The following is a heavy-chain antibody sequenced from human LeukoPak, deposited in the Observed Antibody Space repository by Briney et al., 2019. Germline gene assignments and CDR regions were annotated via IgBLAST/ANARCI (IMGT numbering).Heavy chain of an antibody. CDR2: IYTSGST. CDR1: GYSISSGYY. Sequence: SETLSLTCTVSGYSISSGYYWGWIRQPPGKGLEWIGRIYTSGSTNYNPSLKSRVTMSVDTSKNQFSLKLSSVTAADTAVYYCARDVGYYYDSSGYYYPWGQGTLVTVSS. D-gene: IGHD3-22*01. V-gene: IGHV4-38-2*02. J-gene: IGHJ5*02. CDR3: ARDVGYYYDSSGYYYP.